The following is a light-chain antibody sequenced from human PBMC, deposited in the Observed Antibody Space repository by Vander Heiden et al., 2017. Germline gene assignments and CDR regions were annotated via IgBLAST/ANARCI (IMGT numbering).Light chain of an antibody. J-gene: IGKJ2*01. CDR2: DAS. Sequence: ELVLTHSPATRSLSPGERATLSCRASQSISADLAWYQQKPGQAPRLLIYDASKRATGIPARFSGSGSGTDFTLTISNLEPEDFAVYYCQQRNSWPRTFGQGTKVEI. CDR3: QQRNSWPRT. V-gene: IGKV3-11*01. CDR1: QSISAD.